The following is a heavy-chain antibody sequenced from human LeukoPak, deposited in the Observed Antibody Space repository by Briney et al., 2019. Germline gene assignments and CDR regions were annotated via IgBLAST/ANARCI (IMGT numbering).Heavy chain of an antibody. J-gene: IGHJ4*02. D-gene: IGHD3-22*01. CDR3: ARGVIVVVRGYYFDY. CDR2: INPNSGGT. Sequence: GASVKASCKASGYTFTGYYMHWVRQAPGQGLEWMGWINPNSGGTNYAQKFQGRVTMTRDTSISTAYMELSRLRSDDTAVYYCARGVIVVVRGYYFDYWGQGTLVTVSS. V-gene: IGHV1-2*02. CDR1: GYTFTGYY.